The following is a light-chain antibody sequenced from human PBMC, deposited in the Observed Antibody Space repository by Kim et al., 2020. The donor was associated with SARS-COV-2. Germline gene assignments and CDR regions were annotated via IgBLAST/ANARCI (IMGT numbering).Light chain of an antibody. J-gene: IGLJ1*01. CDR3: AAWDDSLSGYV. V-gene: IGLV1-47*01. CDR2: RNN. Sequence: QRVTISCSGSSSNIGSNSVYWYQQLPGTAPKLLIYRNNQRPSGVPDRFSGSKSGTSASLAISGLRSEDEADYYCAAWDDSLSGYVFGTGTKVTVL. CDR1: SSNIGSNS.